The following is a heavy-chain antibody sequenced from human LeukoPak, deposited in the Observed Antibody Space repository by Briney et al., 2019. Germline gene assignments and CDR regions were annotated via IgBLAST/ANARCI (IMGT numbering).Heavy chain of an antibody. Sequence: PGGSLRLSCAASGFTFDDYGMSWVRQAPGKGLEWVSGINWNGGSTGYADSVKGRFTISRDNAKNSLYLQMNSLRAEDTALYYCARARPPTAMDPFDYWGQGTLVTVSS. CDR2: INWNGGST. D-gene: IGHD5-18*01. V-gene: IGHV3-20*04. CDR3: ARARPPTAMDPFDY. CDR1: GFTFDDYG. J-gene: IGHJ4*02.